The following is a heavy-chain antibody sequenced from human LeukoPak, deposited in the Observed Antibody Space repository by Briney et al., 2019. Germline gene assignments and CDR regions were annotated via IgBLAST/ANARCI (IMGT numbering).Heavy chain of an antibody. CDR2: ISAGSEAS. J-gene: IGHJ6*02. CDR3: ARTIAQYSNTWLYYYYGLDV. D-gene: IGHD1-7*01. CDR1: GLTFGGYA. V-gene: IGHV3-23*01. Sequence: GGSLRLSCTVSGLTFGGYAITWVRQAPGKGLEWVSSISAGSEASYYADSVKGRFTISRDNSKSTLYLQMNSLRADDTAVYYCARTIAQYSNTWLYYYYGLDVWGQGTTVTVSS.